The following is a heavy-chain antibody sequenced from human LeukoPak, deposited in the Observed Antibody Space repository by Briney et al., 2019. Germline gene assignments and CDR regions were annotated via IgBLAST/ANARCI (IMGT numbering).Heavy chain of an antibody. Sequence: GGSLRLSCAASGFTFSSYSMNWVRQAPGKGLEWVSSISSSSSYIYYADSVKGRFTISRDNAKNSLYLQMNSLRAEDTAVYYCARVGIAARLLYYWGQGTLVTVSS. V-gene: IGHV3-21*01. CDR2: ISSSSSYI. CDR1: GFTFSSYS. D-gene: IGHD6-6*01. J-gene: IGHJ4*02. CDR3: ARVGIAARLLYY.